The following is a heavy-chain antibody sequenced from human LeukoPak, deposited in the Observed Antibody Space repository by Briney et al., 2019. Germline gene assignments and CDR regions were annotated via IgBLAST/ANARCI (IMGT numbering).Heavy chain of an antibody. CDR2: ISTYNGNN. CDR3: ARTTTVSFDY. V-gene: IGHV1-18*01. Sequence: ASVKVSCEASGYAFTNYGISWVRQAPGQGLEWMGWISTYNGNNNYAQKFKGRVTMTKDISTSTAYMELRSLTSDDTAAYYCARTTTVSFDYWGQGTLVTVSS. CDR1: GYAFTNYG. D-gene: IGHD4-17*01. J-gene: IGHJ4*02.